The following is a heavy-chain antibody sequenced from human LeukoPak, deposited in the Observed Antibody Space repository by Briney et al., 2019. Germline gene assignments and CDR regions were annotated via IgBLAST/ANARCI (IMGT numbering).Heavy chain of an antibody. CDR2: IYHSGST. CDR1: GGSISSGGYS. CDR3: ARRHCIGNCHFHYFDY. Sequence: KPSQTLSLTCAVSGGSISSGGYSWSWIRQPPGKGLEWIGYIYHSGSTYYNPSLKSRVTISVDRSKNQFSLKLSSVTAADTAVYYCARRHCIGNCHFHYFDYWGQGTLVSVSS. V-gene: IGHV4-30-2*01. J-gene: IGHJ4*02. D-gene: IGHD2-21*02.